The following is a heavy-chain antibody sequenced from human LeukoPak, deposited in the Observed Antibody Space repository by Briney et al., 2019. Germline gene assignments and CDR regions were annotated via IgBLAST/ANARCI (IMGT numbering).Heavy chain of an antibody. J-gene: IGHJ3*02. Sequence: ASVKVSCKASGYNFNSYGIGWVRPAPRQGLEWMGWITAGNGNTNYAQKVQGRVTMTTDTSTSTAYMEPRSLRSDDTAVYFCARDLARGYSYGYNAFDIWGQGTMVTVSS. CDR2: ITAGNGNT. V-gene: IGHV1-18*01. D-gene: IGHD5-18*01. CDR3: ARDLARGYSYGYNAFDI. CDR1: GYNFNSYG.